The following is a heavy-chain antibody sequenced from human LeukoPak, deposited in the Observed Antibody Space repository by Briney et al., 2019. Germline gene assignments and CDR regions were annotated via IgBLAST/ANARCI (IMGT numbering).Heavy chain of an antibody. CDR3: ATDYYDSSGYYAQDDY. CDR2: INSDGSST. J-gene: IGHJ4*02. D-gene: IGHD3-22*01. V-gene: IGHV3-74*01. CDR1: GFTFSSYW. Sequence: GGSLRLSCEASGFTFSSYWMHWVRQAPGKGLVWVSRINSDGSSTSYADSVKGRFTISRDNAKNTLYLQMNSLRAEDTAVYYCATDYYDSSGYYAQDDYWGQGTLVTVSS.